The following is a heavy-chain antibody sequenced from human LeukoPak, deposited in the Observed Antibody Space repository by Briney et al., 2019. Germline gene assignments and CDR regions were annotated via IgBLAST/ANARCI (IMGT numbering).Heavy chain of an antibody. D-gene: IGHD3-3*01. V-gene: IGHV3-21*01. CDR1: GFTFSSYS. CDR3: ARAPSKYDFWSGYHYYYMTS. Sequence: PGGSLRLSCAASGFTFSSYSMNWVRQAPGKGLEWVSSISSSSSYIYYADSVKGRFTISRDNAKNSLYLQMNSLRAEDTAVYYCARAPSKYDFWSGYHYYYMTSGAKGPRSPSP. J-gene: IGHJ6*03. CDR2: ISSSSSYI.